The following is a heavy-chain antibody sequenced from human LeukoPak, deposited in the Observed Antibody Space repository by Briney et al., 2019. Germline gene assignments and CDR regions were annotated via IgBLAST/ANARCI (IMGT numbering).Heavy chain of an antibody. CDR2: ISYDGSNK. V-gene: IGHV3-30-3*01. CDR1: GFTFSSYA. J-gene: IGHJ6*02. D-gene: IGHD6-13*01. CDR3: ARSLYSSSWYVGPYYYYGMDV. Sequence: PGGSLRLSCAASGFTFSSYAMHWVRQAPGKGLEWVAVISYDGSNKYYADSVKGRFTISRDNSKNTLYLQMNSLRAEDTAVYYCARSLYSSSWYVGPYYYYGMDVWGQGTTVTVSS.